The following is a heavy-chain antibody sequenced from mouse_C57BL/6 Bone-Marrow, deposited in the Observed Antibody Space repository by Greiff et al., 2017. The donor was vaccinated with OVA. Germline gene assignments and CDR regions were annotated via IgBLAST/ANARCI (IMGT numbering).Heavy chain of an antibody. CDR2: IWSGGST. D-gene: IGHD4-1*01. J-gene: IGHJ2*01. V-gene: IGHV2-2*01. Sequence: QVQLQQSGPGLVQPSQSLSITCTVSGFSLTSYGVHWVRQSPGKGLEWLGVIWSGGSTDYNAAFISRLSISKDNSKSQVFFKMNSLQADDTAIYYCARGRTGRGFDYWGQGTTLTVSS. CDR1: GFSLTSYG. CDR3: ARGRTGRGFDY.